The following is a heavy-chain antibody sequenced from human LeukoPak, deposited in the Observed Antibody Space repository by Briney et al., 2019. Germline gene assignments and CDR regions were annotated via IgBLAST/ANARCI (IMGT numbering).Heavy chain of an antibody. D-gene: IGHD3-22*01. J-gene: IGHJ4*02. CDR3: ARASQYYSAYSGYYYADLPNS. Sequence: SQTLSLTCTVSGGSISSGDYYWSWIRQHPGKGLEWIGYIYYSGSTYYNPSLKSRVTISLDTSKNQFSLELSSVTAADTAVYYCARASQYYSAYSGYYYADLPNSWGQGTLVNVSS. CDR2: IYYSGST. V-gene: IGHV4-31*03. CDR1: GGSISSGDYY.